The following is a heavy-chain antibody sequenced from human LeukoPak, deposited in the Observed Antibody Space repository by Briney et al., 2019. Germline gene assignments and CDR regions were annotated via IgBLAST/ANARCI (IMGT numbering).Heavy chain of an antibody. CDR1: GGSTSSSNW. CDR2: IYHNGST. V-gene: IGHV4-4*02. D-gene: IGHD6-13*01. J-gene: IGHJ5*02. CDR3: ASLTYSSSWKFDR. Sequence: PSGTLSLTCAVSGGSTSSSNWWSWVRRPPGKGREWIGEIYHNGSTNYNPSLKSRVTISVDKSKNQFSLKLSSVTAADTAVYYRASLTYSSSWKFDRWGQGTLVTVSS.